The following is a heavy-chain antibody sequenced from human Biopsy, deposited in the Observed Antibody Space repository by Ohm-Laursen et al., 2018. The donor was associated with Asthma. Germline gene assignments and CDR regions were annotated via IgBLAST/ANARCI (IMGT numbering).Heavy chain of an antibody. CDR3: ARDGPELPTELDY. CDR1: GFTFSHYN. J-gene: IGHJ4*02. Sequence: SLRLSCTASGFTFSHYNMNGVRQARGKGLEWVSSITDTSRYIKYADSVKGRFTISRDNAKNSLYLQMNSLRAEDTAVYYCARDGPELPTELDYWGPGTLVTVSS. V-gene: IGHV3-21*03. D-gene: IGHD4-11*01. CDR2: ITDTSRYI.